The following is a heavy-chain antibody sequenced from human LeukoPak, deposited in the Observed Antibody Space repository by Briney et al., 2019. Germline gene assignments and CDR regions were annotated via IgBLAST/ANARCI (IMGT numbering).Heavy chain of an antibody. CDR3: ARDGLLWFGQRLYGMDV. D-gene: IGHD3-10*01. V-gene: IGHV3-30-3*01. J-gene: IGHJ6*02. CDR1: GFTFSSYA. CDR2: ISYDGSNK. Sequence: GGSLRLSCAASGFTFSSYAMHWVRQAPGKGLEWVAVISYDGSNKYYADSVKGRFTISRDNSKNTLYPQMNSLRAEDTAVYYCARDGLLWFGQRLYGMDVWGQGTTVTVSS.